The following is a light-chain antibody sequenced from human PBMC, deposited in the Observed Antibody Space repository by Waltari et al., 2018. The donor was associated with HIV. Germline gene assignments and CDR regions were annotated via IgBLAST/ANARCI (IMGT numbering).Light chain of an antibody. CDR1: ESISSW. V-gene: IGKV1-5*03. J-gene: IGKJ1*01. CDR2: KAS. CDR3: QQYNSYSWT. Sequence: QMTQSPSTLSASVGERVTITCRASESISSWLAWYQQKPGKAPKLLIYKASSLESGVPLRFSGSGSGTEFTLTVNSLQPDDFATYYCQQYNSYSWTFGQGTKVEIK.